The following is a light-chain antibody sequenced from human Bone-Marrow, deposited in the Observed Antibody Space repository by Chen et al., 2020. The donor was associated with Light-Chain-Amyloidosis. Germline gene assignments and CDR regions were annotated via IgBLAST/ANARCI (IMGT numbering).Light chain of an antibody. V-gene: IGKV1-5*01. CDR3: QQYNSYSPET. CDR2: DAS. Sequence: DIQMTQSPSTLSASVGDRVTITCRASQSISSWLAWYQQKPGKAPKLLIYDASSLESGVPSRFSGSGSGTEFTLTISSLQPDDFATYYCQQYNSYSPETFGPGTKVEIK. J-gene: IGKJ1*01. CDR1: QSISSW.